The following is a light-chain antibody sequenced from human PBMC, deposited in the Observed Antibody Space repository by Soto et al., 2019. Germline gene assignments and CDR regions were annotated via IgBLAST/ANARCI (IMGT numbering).Light chain of an antibody. Sequence: EIVLTQSPGTLSLSPGERATLSCRASQSVSSSYLAWYQQKPGQAPRLLIYGASSRATGIPDRFSGSGSGTDFTVTISRLEPEDFAVYYCQQYGSSPQTFGQGTNVEIK. CDR3: QQYGSSPQT. CDR2: GAS. V-gene: IGKV3-20*01. J-gene: IGKJ1*01. CDR1: QSVSSSY.